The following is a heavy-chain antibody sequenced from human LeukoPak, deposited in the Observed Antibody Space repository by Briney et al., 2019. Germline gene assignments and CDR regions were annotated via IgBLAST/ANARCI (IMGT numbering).Heavy chain of an antibody. CDR3: AGGNDFWSGSADY. D-gene: IGHD3-3*01. Sequence: PSETLSLTCAVFGGSFSNYYWSWIRQPPGKGLEWIGEVNHSGSTNYNPSLKSRVTLSVDTSKNQFSLKLSSVTAADTAVYYCAGGNDFWSGSADYWGQGTLVTVSS. CDR2: VNHSGST. CDR1: GGSFSNYY. J-gene: IGHJ4*02. V-gene: IGHV4-34*01.